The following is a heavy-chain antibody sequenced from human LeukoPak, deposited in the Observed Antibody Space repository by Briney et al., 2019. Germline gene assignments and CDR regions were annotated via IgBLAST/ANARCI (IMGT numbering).Heavy chain of an antibody. J-gene: IGHJ4*02. CDR3: ARAVTVAGTIKFDF. D-gene: IGHD6-19*01. V-gene: IGHV4-59*12. CDR2: VFYTGST. Sequence: SDTLSLTCTVSAGSISGNYSTWIRPPPGKGLDYIGHVFYTGSTNYSPSLKSRVTISIDTSKSHFSLKLTSVTAADTAVYYCARAVTVAGTIKFDFWGQGTLVTVSS. CDR1: AGSISGNY.